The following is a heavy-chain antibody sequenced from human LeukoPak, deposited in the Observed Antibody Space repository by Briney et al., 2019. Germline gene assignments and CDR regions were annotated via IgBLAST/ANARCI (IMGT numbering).Heavy chain of an antibody. Sequence: GGSLRLSCAASGFTFNKYGLSWVRQAPGKGLEWVSGISNGGRSTYYADSVKGRFTISRDNSKNTLYLQMNSLRAEDTAVYYCAKVMDIVVVVAASEAFDIWGQGTMVTVSS. V-gene: IGHV3-23*01. CDR3: AKVMDIVVVVAASEAFDI. J-gene: IGHJ3*02. CDR1: GFTFNKYG. D-gene: IGHD2-15*01. CDR2: ISNGGRST.